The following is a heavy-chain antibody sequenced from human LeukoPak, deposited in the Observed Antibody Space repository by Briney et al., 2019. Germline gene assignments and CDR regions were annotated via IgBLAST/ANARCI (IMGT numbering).Heavy chain of an antibody. D-gene: IGHD3-16*01. Sequence: PGGSLRLSCAASGFTFSSYGMHWVRQAPGKGLEWVAVISYDGSNKYYADSVKGRFTISRDNSNNTLYLQMNSLRAEDTAVYYCAKEGGPYFFDYWGQGTLVTVSS. CDR1: GFTFSSYG. V-gene: IGHV3-30*18. CDR3: AKEGGPYFFDY. CDR2: ISYDGSNK. J-gene: IGHJ4*02.